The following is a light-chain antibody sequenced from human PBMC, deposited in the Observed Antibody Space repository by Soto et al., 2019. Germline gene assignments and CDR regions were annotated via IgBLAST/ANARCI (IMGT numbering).Light chain of an antibody. J-gene: IGLJ1*01. CDR3: AAWDDRLRGYV. Sequence: QSVLSQPPSSSVTPGQRVTISCSGSSSNIGRNYIYWYQQLPGTAPKLLIYGNTQRPSGVPDRFSGSKSGTSVSLAISGLRSEDEADYYCAAWDDRLRGYVFGTGTNVTV. CDR2: GNT. CDR1: SSNIGRNY. V-gene: IGLV1-47*02.